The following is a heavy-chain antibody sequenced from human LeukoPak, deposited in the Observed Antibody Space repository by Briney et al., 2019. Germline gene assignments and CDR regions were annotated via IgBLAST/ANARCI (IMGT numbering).Heavy chain of an antibody. V-gene: IGHV3-30*02. D-gene: IGHD3-10*01. CDR3: AKNVRFGDYYYYYMDV. J-gene: IGHJ6*03. CDR2: IRYDGSNK. Sequence: GGSLRLSCAASGFTFSSYGMHWVRQAPGKGLEWVAFIRYDGSNKYYADSVKGRFTISRDNSNNTLYLQMNSLRAEDTAVYYCAKNVRFGDYYYYYMDVWGKGTTVTVSS. CDR1: GFTFSSYG.